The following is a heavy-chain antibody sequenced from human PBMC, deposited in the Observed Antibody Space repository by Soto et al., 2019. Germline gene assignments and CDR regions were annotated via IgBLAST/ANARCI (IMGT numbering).Heavy chain of an antibody. D-gene: IGHD1-1*01. J-gene: IGHJ4*02. CDR2: IDPGDSYS. CDR3: ARLGRPSVAGTCNN. V-gene: IGHV5-10-1*01. CDR1: GYDFTKYW. Sequence: GESLKISCQGSGYDFTKYWITWVRQMPGKGLEWMARIDPGDSYSDYSPSFRGHVTMSIDKSTSTAHLQWTSLRTSDTALYYCARLGRPSVAGTCNNWGQGTQVTVSS.